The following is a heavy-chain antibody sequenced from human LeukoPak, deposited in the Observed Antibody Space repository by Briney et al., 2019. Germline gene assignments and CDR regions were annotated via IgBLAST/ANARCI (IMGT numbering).Heavy chain of an antibody. CDR1: GDSISSSSYY. J-gene: IGHJ2*01. CDR3: ARVSSSWYQDWYFDL. CDR2: IYYGGST. D-gene: IGHD6-13*01. Sequence: PSETLSLTCTVSGDSISSSSYYWGWIRQSPGKGLEWIGSIYYGGSTHYKSSLKSRVNISVDTSKNQFSLKLNSVTAADTAVYYCARVSSSWYQDWYFDLWGRGTLVTVSS. V-gene: IGHV4-39*07.